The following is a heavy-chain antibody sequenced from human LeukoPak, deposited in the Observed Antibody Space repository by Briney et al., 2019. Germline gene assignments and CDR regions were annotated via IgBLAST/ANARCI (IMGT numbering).Heavy chain of an antibody. Sequence: PGGSLRLSCAASGFTFSSYGMHWVRQAPGKGLEWVAFIRYDGSNKYYADSVKGRFTISRDNSKNTLYLQMNSLRAEDTAVYYCAKESQYSSSWSTYYYYYYGMDVWGQGTTATVSS. CDR3: AKESQYSSSWSTYYYYYYGMDV. CDR1: GFTFSSYG. D-gene: IGHD6-13*01. V-gene: IGHV3-30*02. CDR2: IRYDGSNK. J-gene: IGHJ6*02.